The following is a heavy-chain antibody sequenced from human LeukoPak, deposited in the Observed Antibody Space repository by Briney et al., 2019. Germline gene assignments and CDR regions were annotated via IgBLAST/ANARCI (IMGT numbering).Heavy chain of an antibody. J-gene: IGHJ4*02. CDR2: ITGSGGNT. V-gene: IGHV3-23*01. Sequence: GGSLRLSCAASGFIFSSYSMSWVRQAPGKGLEWVSVITGSGGNTYYADSVKGRFTISKDNSKNTVYLQMNSLRAEDTAVYYCARRHDYSNYPDYWGQGTLVTVSS. CDR3: ARRHDYSNYPDY. D-gene: IGHD4-11*01. CDR1: GFIFSSYS.